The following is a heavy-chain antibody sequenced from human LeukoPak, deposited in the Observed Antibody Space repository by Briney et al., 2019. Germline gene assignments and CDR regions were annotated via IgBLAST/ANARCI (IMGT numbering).Heavy chain of an antibody. CDR1: GFTFDDYA. CDR3: ANDVKGYYYYYGMDV. V-gene: IGHV3-9*01. J-gene: IGHJ6*02. CDR2: ISWNSGSI. Sequence: GGSLRLSCAASGFTFDDYAMHWVRQAPGKGLEWVSGISWNSGSIGYADSVKGRFTISRDNAKNSLHLQMNSLRAEDTALYYCANDVKGYYYYYGMDVWGQGTTVTVSS.